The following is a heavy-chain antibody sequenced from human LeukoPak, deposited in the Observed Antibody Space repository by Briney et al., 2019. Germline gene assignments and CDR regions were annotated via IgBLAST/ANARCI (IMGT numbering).Heavy chain of an antibody. CDR3: AKDRKVSPHFYYGMDV. D-gene: IGHD2-8*01. V-gene: IGHV3-23*01. J-gene: IGHJ6*02. Sequence: GGSLRLSCAASGFTFSSYAMSWVRQAPGKGLEWVSAISGSGGSTYYADSVKGRFTISRDNSKNTLYLQMNSLRTEDTAVYYCAKDRKVSPHFYYGMDVWGQGTTVTVSS. CDR1: GFTFSSYA. CDR2: ISGSGGST.